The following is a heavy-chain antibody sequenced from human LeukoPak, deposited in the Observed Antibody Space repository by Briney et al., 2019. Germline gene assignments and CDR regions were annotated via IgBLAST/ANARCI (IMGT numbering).Heavy chain of an antibody. CDR2: INWNGGST. D-gene: IGHD3-3*01. CDR1: GFTFDDYG. J-gene: IGHJ4*02. CDR3: ARYPKIASITIFEVVPYYFDY. Sequence: PGGSLRLSCAASGFTFDDYGMSWVRQAPGKGLEWVSGINWNGGSTGYADPVKGRFTISRDNAKNSLYLQMNSLRAEDTALYYCARYPKIASITIFEVVPYYFDYWGQGTLVTVSS. V-gene: IGHV3-20*04.